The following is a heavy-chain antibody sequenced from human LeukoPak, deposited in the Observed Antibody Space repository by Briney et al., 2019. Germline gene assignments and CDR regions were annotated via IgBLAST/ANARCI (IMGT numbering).Heavy chain of an antibody. V-gene: IGHV1-69*06. J-gene: IGHJ6*04. D-gene: IGHD3-9*01. CDR2: IIPIFGTA. CDR3: GNTIYDILTGYPYYYYGMDV. Sequence: SVKVSCKASGGTFSSYAISWVRQAPGQGLEWMGGIIPIFGTANYAQKFQGRVTITADKSTSTAYMELSSLRSEDTAVYYCGNTIYDILTGYPYYYYGMDVWGKGTTVTVSS. CDR1: GGTFSSYA.